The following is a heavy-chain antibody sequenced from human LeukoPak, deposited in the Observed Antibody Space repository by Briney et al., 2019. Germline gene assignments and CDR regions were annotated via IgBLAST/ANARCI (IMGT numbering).Heavy chain of an antibody. Sequence: PGGSLRLSCAASGFTFTNYAMHWVRQAPGKGLEWVAVISYGETNKYYEDSVKGRFTISRDNAKNSLYLQMNSLRAEDTAVYYCARVRYYYDSSGYYDFDYWGQGTLVTVSS. D-gene: IGHD3-22*01. CDR3: ARVRYYYDSSGYYDFDY. V-gene: IGHV3-30*04. CDR1: GFTFTNYA. J-gene: IGHJ4*02. CDR2: ISYGETNK.